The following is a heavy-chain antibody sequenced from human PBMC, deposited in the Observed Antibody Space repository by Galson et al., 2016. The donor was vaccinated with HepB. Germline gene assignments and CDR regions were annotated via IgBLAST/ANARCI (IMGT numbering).Heavy chain of an antibody. V-gene: IGHV5-10-1*01. CDR2: IDPSDSYT. J-gene: IGHJ4*02. CDR1: GSSFTFYW. D-gene: IGHD3-22*01. CDR3: AAPHRSSGYYSPGDF. Sequence: SGAEVKKPGESLRISCKASGSSFTFYWINWVRQMPGKGLQWMRRIDPSDSYTNYNPSFQGHVTFSVDKSTSTAYLQWSSLRPSDTAMYYCAAPHRSSGYYSPGDFWGQGTLVTVSS.